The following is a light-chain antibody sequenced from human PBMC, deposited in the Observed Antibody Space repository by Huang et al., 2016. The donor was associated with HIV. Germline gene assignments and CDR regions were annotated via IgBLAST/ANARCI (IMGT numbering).Light chain of an antibody. CDR1: QGISSA. CDR2: DAS. Sequence: AIQLTQSPSSLSASAGDSVTITCRASQGISSALAWYQQKPGKAPKLLIYDASSLESGFPSRFSGSASGTDFTLAISSLQPEDFATYYCQQFSVFGGGTKVEIK. CDR3: QQFSV. V-gene: IGKV1-13*02. J-gene: IGKJ4*01.